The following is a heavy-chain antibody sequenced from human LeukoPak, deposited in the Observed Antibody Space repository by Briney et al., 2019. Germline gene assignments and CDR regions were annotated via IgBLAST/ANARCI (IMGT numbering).Heavy chain of an antibody. CDR3: AKHNWNDGGFDY. CDR1: GFTFSSYA. D-gene: IGHD1-20*01. J-gene: IGHJ4*02. V-gene: IGHV3-23*01. CDR2: ISGSGGST. Sequence: GGSLRLSCAASGFTFSSYAMSWVRQAPGKGLEWVSAISGSGGSTYYADSVKGRLTISRDNSKDTLYLQMNSLRAEDTAVYYCAKHNWNDGGFDYWGQGTLVTVSS.